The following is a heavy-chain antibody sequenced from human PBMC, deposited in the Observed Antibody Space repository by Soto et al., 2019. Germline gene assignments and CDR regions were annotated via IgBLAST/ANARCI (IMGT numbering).Heavy chain of an antibody. D-gene: IGHD6-13*01. V-gene: IGHV5-51*01. CDR3: ARLQQQLVEPFDY. CDR2: IYPGDSDT. CDR1: GYSFTSYW. J-gene: IGHJ4*02. Sequence: GESLKISCKGSGYSFTSYWIGWVRQMPGKGLEWMGIIYPGDSDTRYSPSFQGQVTISADKSIITAYLQWSSLKASDTAMYDCARLQQQLVEPFDYWGQGTLVTVSS.